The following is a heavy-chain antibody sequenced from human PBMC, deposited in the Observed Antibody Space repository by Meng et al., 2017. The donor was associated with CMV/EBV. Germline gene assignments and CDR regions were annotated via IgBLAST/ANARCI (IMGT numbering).Heavy chain of an antibody. D-gene: IGHD2-2*01. CDR3: ASAGCSSTSCHKGNAFDI. V-gene: IGHV1-46*01. Sequence: ASVTVSCKASGYTSTSYYMHWVRQAPGQGLEWMGIINPSGGSTSYEQKFQGRVTMTRDTSTSTVYMELSSLRSEDTAVYYCASAGCSSTSCHKGNAFDIWGQGTMVTVSS. CDR1: GYTSTSYY. CDR2: INPSGGST. J-gene: IGHJ3*02.